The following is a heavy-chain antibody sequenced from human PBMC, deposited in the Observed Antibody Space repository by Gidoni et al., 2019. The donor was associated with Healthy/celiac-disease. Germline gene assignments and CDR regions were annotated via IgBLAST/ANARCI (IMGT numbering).Heavy chain of an antibody. D-gene: IGHD6-13*01. CDR3: ASSIAAAGFADY. J-gene: IGHJ4*02. V-gene: IGHV1-69*04. CDR2: MIPIRGIA. CDR1: GGTFSSYA. Sequence: QVQLVQSGAEVKKPGSSVKVSCKASGGTFSSYAISWVRQAPGQGLEWRGRMIPIRGIANYAQKFQGRVTITADKSTSTAYMELSSLRSEDTAVYYCASSIAAAGFADYWGQGTLVTVSS.